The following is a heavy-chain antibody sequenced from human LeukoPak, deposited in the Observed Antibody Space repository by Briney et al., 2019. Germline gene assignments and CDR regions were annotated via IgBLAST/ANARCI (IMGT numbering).Heavy chain of an antibody. Sequence: SETLSLTCTVSGGSISSYYWSWIRQPPGKGLEWIGYIYYSGSTNYNPSLKSRVTISVDTSKNQFSLKLSSVTAADTAVYYCARVQAVAGNFDYWGQGTLVTVSS. CDR1: GGSISSYY. J-gene: IGHJ4*02. CDR2: IYYSGST. CDR3: ARVQAVAGNFDY. D-gene: IGHD6-19*01. V-gene: IGHV4-59*01.